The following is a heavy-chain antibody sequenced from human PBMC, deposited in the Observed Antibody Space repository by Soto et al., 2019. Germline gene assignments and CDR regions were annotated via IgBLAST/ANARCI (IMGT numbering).Heavy chain of an antibody. CDR3: ARIDSTYYYYYMDA. CDR1: GYTFTSYD. J-gene: IGHJ6*03. Sequence: ASVKVSCKASGYTFTSYDINWVRQATGQGLEWMGWMNPNSGNTGYAQKFQGRVTMTRNTSISTAYMELSSLRSEDTAVYYCARIDSTYYYYYMDAWGKGTTVTVSS. CDR2: MNPNSGNT. V-gene: IGHV1-8*01.